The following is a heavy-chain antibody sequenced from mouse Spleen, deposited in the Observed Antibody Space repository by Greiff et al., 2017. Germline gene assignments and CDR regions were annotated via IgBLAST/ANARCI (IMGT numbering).Heavy chain of an antibody. J-gene: IGHJ2*01. CDR2: ISSGGSYT. D-gene: IGHD1-2*01. CDR3: ARHYYGYYFDY. CDR1: GFAFSSYD. V-gene: IGHV5-9*02. Sequence: EVQGVESGGGLVKPGGSLKLSCAASGFAFSSYDMSWVRQTPEKRLEWVATISSGGSYTYYPDSVKGRFTISRDNARNTLYLQMSSLRSEDTALYYCARHYYGYYFDYWGQGTTLTVSS.